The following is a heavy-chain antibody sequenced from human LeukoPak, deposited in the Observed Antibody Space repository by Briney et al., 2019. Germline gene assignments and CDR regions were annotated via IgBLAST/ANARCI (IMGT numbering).Heavy chain of an antibody. CDR2: IRYDGSNK. J-gene: IGHJ3*02. Sequence: PGGSLRLSCAASGFTFSSYGMYWVRQAPGKGLEWVAFIRYDGSNKYYADSVKGRFTISRDNSKNTLYLQMNSLRAEDTAVYYCAKDRVRSSILEGAFDIWGQGTMVTVSS. CDR3: AKDRVRSSILEGAFDI. D-gene: IGHD2-2*01. V-gene: IGHV3-30*02. CDR1: GFTFSSYG.